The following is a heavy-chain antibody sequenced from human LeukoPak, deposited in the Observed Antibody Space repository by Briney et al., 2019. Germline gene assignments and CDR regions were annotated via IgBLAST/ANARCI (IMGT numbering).Heavy chain of an antibody. V-gene: IGHV1-2*02. D-gene: IGHD6-13*01. CDR3: ARVPPNSRALYYFDY. Sequence: ASVKVSCKASGYTFSGYYIHWVRQAPGQGLEWMSWINPNSGATNYAQKFQGRVTMTRATSISTAFMGLNRLTSDDTAVFYCARVPPNSRALYYFDYWGQGTLVTVSS. CDR1: GYTFSGYY. CDR2: INPNSGAT. J-gene: IGHJ4*02.